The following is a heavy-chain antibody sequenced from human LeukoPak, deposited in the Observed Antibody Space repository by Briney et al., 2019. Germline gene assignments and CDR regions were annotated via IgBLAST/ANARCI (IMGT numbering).Heavy chain of an antibody. V-gene: IGHV3-23*01. CDR2: ISGGGGST. D-gene: IGHD6-6*01. CDR1: GFTFSIYA. CDR3: AKLPIAALAPLDY. Sequence: GGSLRLSCAASGFTFSIYAMTWVRQAPGKGLEWVSVISGGGGSTYYGDSVKGRFTISRDNSKNTLYLQMNSLRAEDTAVYYCAKLPIAALAPLDYWGQGTLVTVSS. J-gene: IGHJ4*02.